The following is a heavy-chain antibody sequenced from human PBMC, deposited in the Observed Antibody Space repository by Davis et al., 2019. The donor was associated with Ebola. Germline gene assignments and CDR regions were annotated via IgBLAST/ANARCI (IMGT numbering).Heavy chain of an antibody. CDR3: AASAGTVGKFDY. D-gene: IGHD1-14*01. Sequence: AASVKVSCKASGYTFTSYAMHWVRQAPGQRLEWMGWINAGNGNTKYSQKFQGRVTITRDMSTTTSYLDLSNLRSEDTAVYYCAASAGTVGKFDYWGQGTLVTVSS. CDR2: INAGNGNT. J-gene: IGHJ4*01. CDR1: GYTFTSYA. V-gene: IGHV1-3*01.